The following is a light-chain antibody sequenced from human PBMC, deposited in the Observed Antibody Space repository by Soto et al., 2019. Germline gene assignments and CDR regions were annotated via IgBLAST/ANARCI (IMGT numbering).Light chain of an antibody. CDR2: DAS. V-gene: IGKV3-11*01. Sequence: THSPATLSVSPGEIATVSCRASQSVSSYLAWYQQKPGQAPSLLIYDASNRATGIPARFSGSGSGTDFTLTISSLEPEDFAVYYCQQRSNWPPRLTFGGGTKVDI. CDR3: QQRSNWPPRLT. CDR1: QSVSSY. J-gene: IGKJ4*01.